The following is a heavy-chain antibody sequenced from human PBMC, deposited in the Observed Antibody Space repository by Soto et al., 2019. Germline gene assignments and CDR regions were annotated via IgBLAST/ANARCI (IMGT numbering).Heavy chain of an antibody. V-gene: IGHV4-59*08. CDR3: ARLRLGVTTGDYYYGMDV. D-gene: IGHD4-4*01. CDR2: IYYMGRT. CDR1: DSISTYY. Sequence: SETLSLTCTVDSISTYYWNWIRQPPGKGLEWIGYIYYMGRTNYNSSLKSRVTISIDTSNNQFSLKLSSVTAADTAVYYCARLRLGVTTGDYYYGMDVSGQGSTVTVS. J-gene: IGHJ6*02.